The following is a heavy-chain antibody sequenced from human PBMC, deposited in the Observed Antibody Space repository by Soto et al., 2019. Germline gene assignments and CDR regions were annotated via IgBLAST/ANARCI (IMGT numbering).Heavy chain of an antibody. J-gene: IGHJ5*02. CDR2: IYYSGST. CDR1: GGSISSGGYY. CDR3: ARDRVVPAALVGYNWFDP. D-gene: IGHD2-2*01. Sequence: NPSETLSLTCTVSGGSISSGGYYWSWIRQHPGKGLEWIGYIYYSGSTYYNPSLKSRVTISVDTSKNQFSLKLSSVTAADTAVYYCARDRVVPAALVGYNWFDPWGQGTLVTVSS. V-gene: IGHV4-31*03.